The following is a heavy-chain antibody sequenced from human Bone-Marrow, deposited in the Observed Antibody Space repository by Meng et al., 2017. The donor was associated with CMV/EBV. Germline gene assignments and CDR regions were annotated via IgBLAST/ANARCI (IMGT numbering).Heavy chain of an antibody. V-gene: IGHV1-18*01. CDR1: GYTFASYG. CDR2: ISAYNGNT. D-gene: IGHD6-13*01. Sequence: ASVKVSCKASGYTFASYGISWVRQAPGQGLEWMGWISAYNGNTNYAQKLQGRVTMTTDTSTSPAYMELRSLRSDDTAVYYCARDPGYSSSWGGAGDYWGQGTLVTVSS. CDR3: ARDPGYSSSWGGAGDY. J-gene: IGHJ4*02.